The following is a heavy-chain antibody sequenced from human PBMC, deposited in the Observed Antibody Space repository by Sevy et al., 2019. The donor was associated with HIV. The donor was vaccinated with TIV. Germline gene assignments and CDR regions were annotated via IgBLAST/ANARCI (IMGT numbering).Heavy chain of an antibody. CDR2: FTGSGTNT. Sequence: GGSLRLSCAASGFTFSSYAMSWVHQAPGKGLEWVSSFTGSGTNTFYADSVKGRFTISRDNSKNTLYLQMNSLRAEDTAVYYCAKDSILVAGHFDYWGQRTLVTVSS. J-gene: IGHJ4*02. V-gene: IGHV3-23*01. CDR3: AKDSILVAGHFDY. CDR1: GFTFSSYA. D-gene: IGHD6-19*01.